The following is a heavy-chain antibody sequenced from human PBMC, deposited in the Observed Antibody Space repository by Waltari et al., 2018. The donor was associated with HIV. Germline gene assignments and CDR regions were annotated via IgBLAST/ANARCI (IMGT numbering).Heavy chain of an antibody. CDR3: AKGQTLYWYFDL. CDR1: GFTFDDYA. V-gene: IGHV3-9*01. Sequence: EVQLVESGGGLVQPGRSLRLSCAASGFTFDDYAMQWVRQAPGKGLGWVSGISWNSGSRGYADSVKSRFTISRDNAKHSLYLQMNSLRAEYTALYYCAKGQTLYWYFDLWGRGTLVTVSS. CDR2: ISWNSGSR. J-gene: IGHJ2*01.